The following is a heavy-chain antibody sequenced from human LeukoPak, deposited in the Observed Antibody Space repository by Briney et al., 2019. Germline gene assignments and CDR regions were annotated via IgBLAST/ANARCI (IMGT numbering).Heavy chain of an antibody. Sequence: GGSLRLSCAASGFTFSDYYMSWIRQAPGKGLEWVSYISSSGSTIYYADSVKGRFTISRDNAKNSLYLQMNSLRAEDTAVYYCARSSGNYYPTSAFDIWGQGTMVTVSS. J-gene: IGHJ3*02. V-gene: IGHV3-11*04. D-gene: IGHD3-10*01. CDR1: GFTFSDYY. CDR2: ISSSGSTI. CDR3: ARSSGNYYPTSAFDI.